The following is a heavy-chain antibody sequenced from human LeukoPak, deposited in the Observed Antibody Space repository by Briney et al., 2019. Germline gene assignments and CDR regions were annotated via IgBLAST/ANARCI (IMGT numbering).Heavy chain of an antibody. D-gene: IGHD3-22*01. Sequence: TSETLSLTCTVSGGSISSSSYYWGWIRQPPGKGLEWIGGIYYSGSTNYNPSLKSRVTMSVDTSKNQFSLKLSPVTAADTAVYYCARNNYDSSGYYYFLVAFDIWGQGTMVTVSS. J-gene: IGHJ3*02. CDR3: ARNNYDSSGYYYFLVAFDI. CDR2: IYYSGST. CDR1: GGSISSSSYY. V-gene: IGHV4-39*07.